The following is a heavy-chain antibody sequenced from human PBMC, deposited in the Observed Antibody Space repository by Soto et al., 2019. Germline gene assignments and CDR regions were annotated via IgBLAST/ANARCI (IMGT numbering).Heavy chain of an antibody. CDR1: GFSLSDYW. J-gene: IGHJ4*02. CDR2: IKQDGSDR. D-gene: IGHD6-19*01. Sequence: EVQLVESGGGLVQPGGSLRLSCAASGFSLSDYWMNWVRQAPGKGLEWVAIIKQDGSDRYYVDYVKGRFTISRDNAKNSLYLQMSSLRVEDTALYYCARGRGWLHDYWGQGTLVTVSS. V-gene: IGHV3-7*01. CDR3: ARGRGWLHDY.